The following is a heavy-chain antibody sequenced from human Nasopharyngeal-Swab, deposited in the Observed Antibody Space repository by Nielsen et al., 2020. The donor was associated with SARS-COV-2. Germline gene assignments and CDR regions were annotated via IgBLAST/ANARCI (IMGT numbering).Heavy chain of an antibody. J-gene: IGHJ4*02. D-gene: IGHD3-22*01. CDR2: ISSSSSYI. Sequence: WIRQPPGKGLEWVSSISSSSSYIYYADSVKGRFTISRDNAKNSLYLQMNSRRAEDTAVYYCAREGAYYYDSSGYLPLDYWGQGTLVTVSS. CDR3: AREGAYYYDSSGYLPLDY. V-gene: IGHV3-21*01.